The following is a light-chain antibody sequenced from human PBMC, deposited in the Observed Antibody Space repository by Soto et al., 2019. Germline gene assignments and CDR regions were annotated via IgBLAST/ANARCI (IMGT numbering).Light chain of an antibody. CDR3: NSFRVSHLYV. V-gene: IGLV2-14*01. CDR2: EVT. Sequence: QSFLTQPASVSGSAGQTITISCTGTSSDIGGYNAVSWYQHHPGKAPKLIIYEVTHRPSGVSDRFSASKSGNTASLTISGLQAEDEADYYCNSFRVSHLYVFGTGTKVTVL. CDR1: SSDIGGYNA. J-gene: IGLJ1*01.